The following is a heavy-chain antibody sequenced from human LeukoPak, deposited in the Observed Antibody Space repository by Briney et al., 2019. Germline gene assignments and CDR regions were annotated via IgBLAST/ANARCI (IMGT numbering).Heavy chain of an antibody. D-gene: IGHD6-13*01. J-gene: IGHJ4*02. CDR3: ARAWSSSRYDY. CDR1: GGSISSYY. Sequence: SETLSLTCTVSGGSISSYYWSWIRQPPGKGLEWIGYIYYSGSTNYNPSLKSRVTISVDTSKNQFSLKLSSVTAADTAVYYCARAWSSSRYDYWGQGTLVTVSS. V-gene: IGHV4-59*01. CDR2: IYYSGST.